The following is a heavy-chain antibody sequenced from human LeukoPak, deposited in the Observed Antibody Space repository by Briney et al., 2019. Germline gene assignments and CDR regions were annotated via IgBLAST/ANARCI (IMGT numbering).Heavy chain of an antibody. D-gene: IGHD3-16*01. CDR3: ARDPGWGALDY. CDR1: GFSFSSTW. CDR2: INIDGSQR. J-gene: IGHJ4*02. Sequence: GGSLRLSCAASGFSFSSTWMTWVRQTPGKGLELVSNINIDGSQRYHAYSVEGRFTISRDNVKNTLYLQMNSLRVEDTAIYYCARDPGWGALDYWGQGALVIVSS. V-gene: IGHV3-7*03.